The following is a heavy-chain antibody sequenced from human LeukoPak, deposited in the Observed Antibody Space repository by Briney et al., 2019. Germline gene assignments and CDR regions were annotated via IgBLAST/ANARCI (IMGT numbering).Heavy chain of an antibody. V-gene: IGHV1-8*01. CDR3: ARSPYSSGWGFDY. D-gene: IGHD6-19*01. Sequence: ASVKVSCKASGYTFTSYDINWVRQATGQGLEWMGWMNPNSGNTGYAQKFQGRVTMIRNTSISTAYMELSSLRSEDTAVYYCARSPYSSGWGFDYWGQGTLVTVSS. J-gene: IGHJ4*02. CDR2: MNPNSGNT. CDR1: GYTFTSYD.